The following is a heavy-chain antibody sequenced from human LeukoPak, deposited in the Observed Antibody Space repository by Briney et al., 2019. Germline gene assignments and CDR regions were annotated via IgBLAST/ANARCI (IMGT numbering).Heavy chain of an antibody. D-gene: IGHD2-15*01. CDR1: GGSISSSSYY. V-gene: IGHV4-39*07. CDR2: IYYSGST. J-gene: IGHJ4*02. CDR3: AREDPYCSGGSCYLY. Sequence: SETLSLTCTVSGGSISSSSYYWGWIRQPPGKGLEWIGSIYYSGSTYYNPSLKSRVTISVDTSKNQFSLKLSSVTAADTAVYYCAREDPYCSGGSCYLYWGQGTLVTVSS.